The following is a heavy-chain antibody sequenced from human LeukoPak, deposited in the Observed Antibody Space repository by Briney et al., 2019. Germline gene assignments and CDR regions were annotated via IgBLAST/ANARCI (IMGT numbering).Heavy chain of an antibody. CDR2: IENDGGNK. CDR3: ARASRDGYNSWAFDI. D-gene: IGHD5-24*01. CDR1: GFTFSHHG. Sequence: GGSLRLSCAASGFTFSHHGMHWVRQAPGKGLEWMAFIENDGGNKNVADSVKGRFTVSRDNSKNTLYLQMNSLRAEDTAVYYCARASRDGYNSWAFDIWGQGTMVTVSS. J-gene: IGHJ3*02. V-gene: IGHV3-30*19.